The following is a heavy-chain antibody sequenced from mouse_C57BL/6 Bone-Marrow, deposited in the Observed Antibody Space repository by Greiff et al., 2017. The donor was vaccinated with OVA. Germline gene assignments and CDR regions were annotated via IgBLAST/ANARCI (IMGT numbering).Heavy chain of an antibody. CDR3: ARSQIYPRSYWYFDV. CDR1: GYTFTSYT. D-gene: IGHD2-1*01. CDR2: INPSSGYT. V-gene: IGHV1-4*01. Sequence: VQLQQSGAELARPGASVKMSCKASGYTFTSYTMHWVKQRPGQGLEWIGYINPSSGYTKYNQKFKDKATLTADKSSSTAYMQLSSLTSEDSAVYYCARSQIYPRSYWYFDVWGTGTTVTVSS. J-gene: IGHJ1*03.